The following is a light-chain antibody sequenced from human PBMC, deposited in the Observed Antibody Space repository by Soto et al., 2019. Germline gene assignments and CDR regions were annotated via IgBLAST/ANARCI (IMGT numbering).Light chain of an antibody. J-gene: IGLJ1*01. CDR1: SSNIGSNY. V-gene: IGLV1-47*01. Sequence: QSALTQPPSASGTPGQRVTISCSGSSSNIGSNYVYWYQQLPGTAPKLLIYRNNQRPSGVPDRFSGSKSGTSASLAISGLRSEDEADYYCAAWADSLSATYVFGTGTKVPVL. CDR2: RNN. CDR3: AAWADSLSATYV.